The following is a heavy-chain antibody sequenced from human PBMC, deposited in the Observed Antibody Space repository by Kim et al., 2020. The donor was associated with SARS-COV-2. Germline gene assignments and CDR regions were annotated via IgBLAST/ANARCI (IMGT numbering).Heavy chain of an antibody. V-gene: IGHV3-23*01. D-gene: IGHD3-22*01. CDR3: AKDVRGYYPNWFDP. J-gene: IGHJ5*02. CDR2: ISGSGGST. CDR1: GFTFTNYA. Sequence: GGSLRLSCAASGFTFTNYAMSWVRQAPGKGLEWVSAISGSGGSTYHADSVKGRFTISRDNSKNTLYLQMSSLRAEDTAVYYCAKDVRGYYPNWFDPWGQGTLVTVSS.